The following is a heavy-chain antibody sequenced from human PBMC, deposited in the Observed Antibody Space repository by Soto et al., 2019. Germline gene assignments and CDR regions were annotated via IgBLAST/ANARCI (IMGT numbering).Heavy chain of an antibody. D-gene: IGHD1-1*01. J-gene: IGHJ4*02. CDR2: INDDGSST. CDR1: GFTFSMYW. V-gene: IGHV3-74*01. Sequence: GGSLRLSCAASGFTFSMYWMHWVRQVPGKGPEWVSRINDDGSSTNYADSVKGRFTISRDNAKNTLYLQMNALRAEDTAVYYCARGPRSTSTGTGAFWGQGTLVTVSS. CDR3: ARGPRSTSTGTGAF.